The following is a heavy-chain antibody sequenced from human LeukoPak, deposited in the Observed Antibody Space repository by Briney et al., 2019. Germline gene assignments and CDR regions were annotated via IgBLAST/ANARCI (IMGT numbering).Heavy chain of an antibody. J-gene: IGHJ4*02. V-gene: IGHV4-31*03. Sequence: SETLSLTCTVSGGSISSGGYYWSWIRQHPGKGLEWIGYIYYSGSTYYNPSLKSRVTISVDTSKNQFSLKLSSVTAADTAVYYCARGRMNDYVWGSYRYPYYFDYWGQGTLVTVSS. D-gene: IGHD3-16*02. CDR1: GGSISSGGYY. CDR3: ARGRMNDYVWGSYRYPYYFDY. CDR2: IYYSGST.